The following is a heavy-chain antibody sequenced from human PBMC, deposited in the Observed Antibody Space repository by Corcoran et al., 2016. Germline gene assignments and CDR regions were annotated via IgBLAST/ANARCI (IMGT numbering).Heavy chain of an antibody. V-gene: IGHV4-39*01. J-gene: IGHJ5*02. CDR1: GASIRSGLYY. Sequence: QLRLHESGPGLLKPSETLSLTCTVSGASIRSGLYYWAWIRQPPGKGLEWIGSVYYSGTAYYNPSLRGRVTVSVGTSNNQFSLTLNSVTAADTAVFYCARSSYSYDSWFDPWGQGTLVTVSS. CDR3: ARSSYSYDSWFDP. D-gene: IGHD2-15*01. CDR2: VYYSGTA.